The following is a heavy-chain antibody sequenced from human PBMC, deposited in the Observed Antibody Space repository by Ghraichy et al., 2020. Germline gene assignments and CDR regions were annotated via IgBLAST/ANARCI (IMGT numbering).Heavy chain of an antibody. D-gene: IGHD5-18*01. Sequence: GGSLRLSCGASGFIFNNYGMHWVRQAPGKGLEWVAVISNDGSNEYYADSVKGRFTISRDNSKRTLYLQMNNLRTEDTAVFYCAKDIFGYNYGHPYHYGMDVWGQGTTVTVSS. CDR2: ISNDGSNE. CDR3: AKDIFGYNYGHPYHYGMDV. J-gene: IGHJ6*02. V-gene: IGHV3-30*18. CDR1: GFIFNNYG.